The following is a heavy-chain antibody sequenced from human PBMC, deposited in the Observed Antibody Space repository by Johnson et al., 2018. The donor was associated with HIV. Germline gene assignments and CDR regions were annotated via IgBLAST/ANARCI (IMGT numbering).Heavy chain of an antibody. V-gene: IGHV3-48*04. CDR1: GFTFSSYG. J-gene: IGHJ3*02. Sequence: VQLVESGGGVVQPGRSLRLSCAASGFTFSSYGMHWVRQGSGKGLEWVSYISSSGSTIYYADSVKGRFTISRDNAKNSLYLQMNSLRAEDTAVYYCAREGTWGSNDAFDIWGQGTMVTVSS. D-gene: IGHD7-27*01. CDR2: ISSSGSTI. CDR3: AREGTWGSNDAFDI.